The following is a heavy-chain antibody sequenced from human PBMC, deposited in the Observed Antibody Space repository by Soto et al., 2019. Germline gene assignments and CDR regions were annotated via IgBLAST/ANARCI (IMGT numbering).Heavy chain of an antibody. CDR2: ITPGFGTA. V-gene: IGHV1-69*01. CDR1: ADTFNSYS. D-gene: IGHD4-17*01. Sequence: QVQLVQSGAEVKKPGSSVKVSCKASADTFNSYSLSWLRQAPGQRLEWMGGITPGFGTADYAQRFEDRLTITADDSTSTVYMELSSLRSDDTAVYYCARSLEGTTVTNWFDPWGQGALVTVSS. J-gene: IGHJ5*02. CDR3: ARSLEGTTVTNWFDP.